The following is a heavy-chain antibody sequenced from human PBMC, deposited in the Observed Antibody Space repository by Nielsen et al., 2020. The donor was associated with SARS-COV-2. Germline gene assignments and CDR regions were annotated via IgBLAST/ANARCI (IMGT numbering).Heavy chain of an antibody. J-gene: IGHJ4*02. V-gene: IGHV3-11*05. CDR1: GFTFSDYY. Sequence: GESLKISCAASGFTFSDYYMSWIHQAPGKGLEWISYIRSGSTYTNYADSVKGRFTISRDDAKNSLYLQMNSLRAEDTAVYYCAREGRDLPLDYWGQGVLVTVSS. CDR3: AREGRDLPLDY. D-gene: IGHD5-24*01. CDR2: IRSGSTYT.